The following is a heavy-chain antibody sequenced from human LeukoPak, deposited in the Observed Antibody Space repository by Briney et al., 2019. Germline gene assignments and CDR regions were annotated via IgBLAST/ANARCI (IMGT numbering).Heavy chain of an antibody. CDR3: ARDLIAAAGTWWFDP. J-gene: IGHJ5*02. CDR2: ISSSSSYI. D-gene: IGHD6-13*01. CDR1: GFSFSSYS. Sequence: GGSLRLSCAASGFSFSSYSMNWVRQAPGKGLEWVSSISSSSSYIYYADSVKGRFTISRDNAKNSLYLQMNSLRAEDTAVYYCARDLIAAAGTWWFDPWGQGTLVTVSS. V-gene: IGHV3-21*01.